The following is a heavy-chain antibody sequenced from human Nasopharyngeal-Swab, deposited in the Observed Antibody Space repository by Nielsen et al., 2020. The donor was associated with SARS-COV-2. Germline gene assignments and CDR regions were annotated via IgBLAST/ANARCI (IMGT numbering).Heavy chain of an antibody. Sequence: ASVKVSCKASGYTFTSYYMHWVRQAPGQGLEWMGIINPSGGSTSYAQKFQGRVTMTRDTSTSTVYMELSSLRSEDTAVYYCAREGHTTGRGVRFDYWGQGTRVTVSS. V-gene: IGHV1-46*01. J-gene: IGHJ4*02. CDR3: AREGHTTGRGVRFDY. CDR2: INPSGGST. CDR1: GYTFTSYY. D-gene: IGHD1-1*01.